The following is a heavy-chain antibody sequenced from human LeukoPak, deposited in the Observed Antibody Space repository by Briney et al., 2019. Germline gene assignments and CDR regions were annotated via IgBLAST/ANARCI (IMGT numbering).Heavy chain of an antibody. CDR2: ISSSGSTI. CDR3: ARGGEYSSSWPYRTYNWFDP. D-gene: IGHD6-13*01. V-gene: IGHV3-11*01. Sequence: GGSLRLSCAASGFTFSDYYMSWIRQAPGKGLVWVSYISSSGSTIYYADSVKGRFTISRDNAKNSLYLQMNSLRAEDTAVYYCARGGEYSSSWPYRTYNWFDPWGQGTLVTVSS. CDR1: GFTFSDYY. J-gene: IGHJ5*02.